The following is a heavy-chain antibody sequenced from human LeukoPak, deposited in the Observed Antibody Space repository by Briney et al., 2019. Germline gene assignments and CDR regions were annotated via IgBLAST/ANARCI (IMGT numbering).Heavy chain of an antibody. Sequence: GGSLRLSCAASGFTFSSYGMSWVRQAPGKGLEWVSAISGSGGSTYYADSVKGRFTISRDNSKNTLYLQMNSLRAEDTAVYYCASQWHSLTYYDFWSGYWGRGFDPWGQGTLVTVSS. V-gene: IGHV3-23*01. CDR1: GFTFSSYG. CDR2: ISGSGGST. CDR3: ASQWHSLTYYDFWSGYWGRGFDP. J-gene: IGHJ5*02. D-gene: IGHD3-3*01.